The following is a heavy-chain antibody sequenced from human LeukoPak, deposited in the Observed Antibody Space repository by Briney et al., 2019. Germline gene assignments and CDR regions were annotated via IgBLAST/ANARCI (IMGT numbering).Heavy chain of an antibody. CDR2: IYYSGST. J-gene: IGHJ6*02. D-gene: IGHD3-10*01. Sequence: SETLSLTCTVSGGSISSGGYYWSWIRQHPGKGLEWIGYIYYSGSTYYNPSLKSRVTISVDKSRNQFSLELSSVTAADTAVYYCATEWFGELLYGMDVWGQGTTVTVSS. V-gene: IGHV4-31*09. CDR3: ATEWFGELLYGMDV. CDR1: GGSISSGGYY.